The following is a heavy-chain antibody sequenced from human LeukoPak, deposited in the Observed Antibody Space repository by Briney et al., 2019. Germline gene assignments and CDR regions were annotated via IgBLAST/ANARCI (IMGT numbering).Heavy chain of an antibody. J-gene: IGHJ4*02. Sequence: GGSLRLSCAASGFTFSDYYMSWVRQAPEKGLEWVSHISTSGSTTYFADSVKGRFTISRDNAKNLLYLQMNSLRAEDTAVYYWARGGSTVAAVIFDYGGQGFLVTVS. V-gene: IGHV3-11*01. CDR2: ISTSGSTT. CDR3: ARGGSTVAAVIFDY. D-gene: IGHD1-26*01. CDR1: GFTFSDYY.